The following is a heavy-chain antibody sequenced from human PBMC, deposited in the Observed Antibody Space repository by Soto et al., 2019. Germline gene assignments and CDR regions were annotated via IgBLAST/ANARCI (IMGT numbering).Heavy chain of an antibody. CDR1: GGTFSSQT. V-gene: IGHV1-69*02. CDR3: ARPAVNDLDADSSAFDI. J-gene: IGHJ3*02. CDR2: VIPIIGEG. D-gene: IGHD1-1*01. Sequence: QVQLVQSGAEVKEPGSSVKVSCKVSGGTFSSQTINWVRQVPGQGLEWMGSVIPIIGEGKYAQSFLGRVTITADRSTITAYREQSSLDPEPRAVYYCARPAVNDLDADSSAFDIWGQGTMVTVSS.